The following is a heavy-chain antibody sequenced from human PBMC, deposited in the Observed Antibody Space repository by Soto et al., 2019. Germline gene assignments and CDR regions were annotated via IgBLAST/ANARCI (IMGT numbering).Heavy chain of an antibody. D-gene: IGHD3-10*01. CDR2: IKSKTDGGSA. Sequence: LRLSCAASGFAFSNAWINWVRQAPGKGLQWVGRIKSKTDGGSADYAAPVKGRFAVSRDDSKNIVYLQMNSLKIEDTAVYYCTTDSRTTMPALRFDYWGHGTLVTVSS. CDR1: GFAFSNAW. J-gene: IGHJ4*01. V-gene: IGHV3-15*07. CDR3: TTDSRTTMPALRFDY.